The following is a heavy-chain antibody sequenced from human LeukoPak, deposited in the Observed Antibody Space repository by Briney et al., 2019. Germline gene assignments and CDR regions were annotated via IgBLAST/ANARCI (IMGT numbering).Heavy chain of an antibody. Sequence: PSETLSLTCTVSGGSISNYYWSWIRQPPGKGLEWIGYIHYSGSTNYNPSLKSRVTISVDTSKNQFSLKLSSVTAADTAVYYCARDIPMVRGAGDWFDPWGQGTLVTVSS. J-gene: IGHJ5*02. V-gene: IGHV4-4*08. CDR3: ARDIPMVRGAGDWFDP. CDR1: GGSISNYY. D-gene: IGHD3-10*01. CDR2: IHYSGST.